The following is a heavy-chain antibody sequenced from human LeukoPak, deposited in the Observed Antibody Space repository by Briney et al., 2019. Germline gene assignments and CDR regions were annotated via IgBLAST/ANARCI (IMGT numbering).Heavy chain of an antibody. CDR3: ARHLFRPQLIAARGPFDY. J-gene: IGHJ4*02. Sequence: PSETLSLTCTVSGGSISSSSYYWGWIRQPPGKGLEWIGSIYYSGSTYYNPSLKSRVTISVDTSKNQFSLKLSSVTAADTAVYYCARHLFRPQLIAARGPFDYWGQGTLVTVSS. D-gene: IGHD6-6*01. V-gene: IGHV4-39*01. CDR1: GGSISSSSYY. CDR2: IYYSGST.